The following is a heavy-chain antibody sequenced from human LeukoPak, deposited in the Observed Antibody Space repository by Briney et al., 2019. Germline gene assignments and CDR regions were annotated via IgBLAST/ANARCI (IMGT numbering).Heavy chain of an antibody. J-gene: IGHJ4*02. D-gene: IGHD3-10*01. CDR3: AREGNYYGSVDY. CDR1: GGSFSGYY. CDR2: INHSGST. Sequence: SETLSLTCAVYGGSFSGYYWSWIRQPPGKGLEWIGEINHSGSTNYNPSLKSRVTISVDTSKNQFSLKLSSVTAADTAVYYCAREGNYYGSVDYRGQETLVTVSS. V-gene: IGHV4-34*01.